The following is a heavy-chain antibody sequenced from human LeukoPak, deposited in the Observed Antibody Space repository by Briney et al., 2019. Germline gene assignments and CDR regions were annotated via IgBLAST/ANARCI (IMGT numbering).Heavy chain of an antibody. CDR3: ARPLVF. V-gene: IGHV3-21*06. CDR2: ISSSRNT. J-gene: IGHJ4*02. Sequence: GGSLRLSCAVSGFTFSTYSMTWVRQAPGKGLEWVSSISSSRNTYYADSVKGRFTISRDNAKNSLYLQMNSLRDEDTAVYYCARPLVFWGQGTLVTVSS. CDR1: GFTFSTYS.